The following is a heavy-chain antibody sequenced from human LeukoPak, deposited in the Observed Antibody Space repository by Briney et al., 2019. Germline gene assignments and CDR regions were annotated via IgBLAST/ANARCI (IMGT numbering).Heavy chain of an antibody. CDR3: AKDSLWFSDNYFDY. D-gene: IGHD3-10*01. Sequence: GGSLRLSCAASGFTFSSYAMSWVRQAPGKGLEWVSAISGGGGSTYYADSVKGRFTISRDNSKNTLYLQMNSLRAEDTAVYYCAKDSLWFSDNYFDYWGQGTLVTVSS. CDR2: ISGGGGST. V-gene: IGHV3-23*01. J-gene: IGHJ4*02. CDR1: GFTFSSYA.